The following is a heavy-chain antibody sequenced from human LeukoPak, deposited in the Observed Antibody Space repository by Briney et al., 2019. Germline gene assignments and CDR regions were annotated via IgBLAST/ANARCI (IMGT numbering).Heavy chain of an antibody. J-gene: IGHJ4*02. V-gene: IGHV3-21*01. D-gene: IGHD3-22*01. CDR1: GFTFSSYT. Sequence: PGGSLRLSCAASGFTFSSYTMNWVRQAPGKGLEWVSSISSSSSYIYYADSVKGRFTISRDNAKNSLYLQMNSLRAEDTAVYYCARLITMIVDYWGQGTLVTVSS. CDR2: ISSSSSYI. CDR3: ARLITMIVDY.